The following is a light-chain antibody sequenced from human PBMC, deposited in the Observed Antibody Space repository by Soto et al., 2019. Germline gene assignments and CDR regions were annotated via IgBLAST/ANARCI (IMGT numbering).Light chain of an antibody. V-gene: IGLV2-14*01. Sequence: QSALTQPASVSGSPGQSITISCTGTSSDVGGYNYVSWYQQCPGKAPKLIIYEVTNRPSGVSNRFSGSKSGNTASLTISGLQAEDEADYYCSSYTSSSTLYVFATGTKVTGL. CDR3: SSYTSSSTLYV. CDR2: EVT. J-gene: IGLJ1*01. CDR1: SSDVGGYNY.